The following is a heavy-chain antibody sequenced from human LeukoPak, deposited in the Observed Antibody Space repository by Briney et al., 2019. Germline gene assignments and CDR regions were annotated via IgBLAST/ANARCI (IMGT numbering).Heavy chain of an antibody. V-gene: IGHV4-34*01. CDR3: ARGRRVVVAATRLGFSWFDP. CDR2: INHSGST. Sequence: PSETLSLTCAVYGGSFSGYYWSWIRQPPGKGLEWIGEINHSGSTNYNLSLKSRVTISVDTSKNQFSLKLSSVTAADTAVYYCARGRRVVVAATRLGFSWFDPWGQGTLVTVSS. D-gene: IGHD2-15*01. J-gene: IGHJ5*02. CDR1: GGSFSGYY.